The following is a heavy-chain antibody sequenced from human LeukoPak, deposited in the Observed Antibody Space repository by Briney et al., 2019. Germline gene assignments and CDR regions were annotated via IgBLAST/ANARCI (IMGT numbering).Heavy chain of an antibody. CDR2: IKSKTDGGTA. CDR3: IRFAHGSGWY. CDR1: GLTFSSAW. V-gene: IGHV3-15*01. J-gene: IGHJ4*02. Sequence: PGGSLRLSCAASGLTFSSAWMSWVRQAPGKGLEWVGRIKSKTDGGTADYAAPVKDRFTISRDDSKNTLYLQIDSLKTEDTAVYYCIRFAHGSGWYWGQGTLVTVSS. D-gene: IGHD6-19*01.